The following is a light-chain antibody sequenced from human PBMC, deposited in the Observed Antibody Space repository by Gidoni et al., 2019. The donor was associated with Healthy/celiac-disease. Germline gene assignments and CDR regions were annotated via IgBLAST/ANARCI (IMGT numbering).Light chain of an antibody. Sequence: EIVMTQSPATLSVSPGERATLSCRASQSVNSNLAWYQQKPGQAPRLLIYGASTRATGLPARFSGSGSGTEFTLTISGLQSEDFAIYYCQQYNNWYTFGQGTKLEIK. V-gene: IGKV3-15*01. CDR1: QSVNSN. CDR3: QQYNNWYT. J-gene: IGKJ2*01. CDR2: GAS.